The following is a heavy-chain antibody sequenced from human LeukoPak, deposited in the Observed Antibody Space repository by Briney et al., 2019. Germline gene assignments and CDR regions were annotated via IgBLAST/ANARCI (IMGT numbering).Heavy chain of an antibody. CDR2: ISSSSSYI. J-gene: IGHJ4*02. CDR1: GFTFSSYS. D-gene: IGHD5-24*01. V-gene: IGHV3-21*04. CDR3: ARNRIRRLEMASYFDY. Sequence: GGSLRLSCAASGFTFSSYSMNWVRQAPGKGLEWVSSISSSSSYIYYADSVKGRFTISRDNAKNSLYLQMNSLRAEDTAVYYCARNRIRRLEMASYFDYWGQGTLVTVSS.